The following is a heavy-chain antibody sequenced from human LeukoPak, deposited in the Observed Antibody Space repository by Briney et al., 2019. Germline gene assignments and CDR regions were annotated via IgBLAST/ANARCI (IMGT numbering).Heavy chain of an antibody. D-gene: IGHD5-24*01. CDR1: GYTFTGYF. CDR2: INPKNGET. V-gene: IGHV1-2*02. CDR3: ARRGDGYNYDY. J-gene: IGHJ4*02. Sequence: ASVKVSCKASGYTFTGYFMHWVRQAPGQGLEWMGWINPKNGETNYAQKFQGRVTLTRDTSISTAYMELSRLRPDDTAVYYCARRGDGYNYDYWGQGTLVTVSS.